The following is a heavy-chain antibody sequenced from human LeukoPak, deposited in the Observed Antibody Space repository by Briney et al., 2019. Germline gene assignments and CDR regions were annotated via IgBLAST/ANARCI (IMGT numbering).Heavy chain of an antibody. Sequence: PGGSLRLSCAASGFTFSDYSMNWVRQAPGKGLEWVSSISSSSDSIYYADSEKGRFTISRDNAKNSLYLQVNSLRAEDTAVYYCARCSGGTCYSGAHSFYGMDVWGQGTTVSVSS. V-gene: IGHV3-21*01. D-gene: IGHD2-15*01. CDR2: ISSSSDSI. CDR3: ARCSGGTCYSGAHSFYGMDV. CDR1: GFTFSDYS. J-gene: IGHJ6*02.